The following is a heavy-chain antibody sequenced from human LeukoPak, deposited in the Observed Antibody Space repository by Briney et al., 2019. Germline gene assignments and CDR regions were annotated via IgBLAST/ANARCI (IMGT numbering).Heavy chain of an antibody. CDR1: GFTFSNYA. CDR2: ISGSGGST. J-gene: IGHJ3*02. Sequence: GGSLRLSCAASGFTFSNYAMSWVRQAPGKGLEWVSGISGSGGSTYYADSVKGRLTISRDNSKNTLYLQMDSLRGDDTALYHCARDPNGDYIGAFDNWGQGTMVTVSS. CDR3: ARDPNGDYIGAFDN. V-gene: IGHV3-23*01. D-gene: IGHD4-17*01.